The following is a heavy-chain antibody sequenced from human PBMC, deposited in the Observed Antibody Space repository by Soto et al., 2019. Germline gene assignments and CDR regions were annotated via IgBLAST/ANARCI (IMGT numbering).Heavy chain of an antibody. CDR2: ISTYNGNT. J-gene: IGHJ6*02. D-gene: IGHD3-9*01. CDR1: GYTFTSYG. V-gene: IGHV1-18*01. CDR3: ARGGRYDILTGSLYGMDV. Sequence: VQLVQSGAEVKKPGASVKVSCKASGYTFTSYGISWVRQAPGQGLEWMGWISTYNGNTNYAQKLQGRVTMTTDTSTSTAYMELRSLRSDDTAVYYCARGGRYDILTGSLYGMDVWGQGTTVTVSS.